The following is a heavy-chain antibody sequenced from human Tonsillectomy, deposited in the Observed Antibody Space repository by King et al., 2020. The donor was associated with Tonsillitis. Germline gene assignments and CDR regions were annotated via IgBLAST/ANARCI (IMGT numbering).Heavy chain of an antibody. V-gene: IGHV1-18*01. CDR1: GYTFTSYH. CDR3: ARVGDGDNTERIHDY. Sequence: QLVQSGGEVKKPGASVKVSCQASGYTFTSYHISWVRQAPGQGLEWMGWISSYNGNTNYAQKLQGRVTMTTDTSTSTAYMELRSLRSDDTAVYYCARVGDGDNTERIHDYWGQGSLVSVSS. J-gene: IGHJ4*02. CDR2: ISSYNGNT. D-gene: IGHD5-24*01.